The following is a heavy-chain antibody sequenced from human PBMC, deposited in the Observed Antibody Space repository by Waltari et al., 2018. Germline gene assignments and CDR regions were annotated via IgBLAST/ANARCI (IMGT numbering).Heavy chain of an antibody. CDR2: LSDNGDS. CDR3: ARARYPIDLFYDEKGSYYASSFDL. CDR1: GVSVNGSY. V-gene: IGHV4-59*02. Sequence: HVELKESAPGLVKPLETLSLTCTVSGVSVNGSYWNWIRQPPGKGLVCLGYLSDNGDSNYNPSLKNRINMSLDMSSNHFSLNLRSVTAADTAVYYCARARYPIDLFYDEKGSYYASSFDLWGRGTLVTVSS. D-gene: IGHD3-22*01. J-gene: IGHJ3*01.